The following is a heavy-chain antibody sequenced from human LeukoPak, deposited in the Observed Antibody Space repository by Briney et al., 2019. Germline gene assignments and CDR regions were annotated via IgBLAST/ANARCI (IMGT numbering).Heavy chain of an antibody. J-gene: IGHJ4*02. CDR3: ARVGAPAGLIAAAGYFDY. V-gene: IGHV4-59*12. CDR1: GGSISSYY. Sequence: PSETLSLTCTVSGGSISSYYWSWIRQPPGKGLEWIGYIYYSGSTNYNPSLKSRVTISVDTSKNQFSLKLSSVTAADTAVYYCARVGAPAGLIAAAGYFDYWGQGTLVTVSS. CDR2: IYYSGST. D-gene: IGHD6-13*01.